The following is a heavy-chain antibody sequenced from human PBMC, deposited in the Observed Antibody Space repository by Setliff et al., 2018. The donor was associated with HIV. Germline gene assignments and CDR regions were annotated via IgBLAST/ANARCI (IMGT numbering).Heavy chain of an antibody. J-gene: IGHJ5*02. V-gene: IGHV4-39*07. CDR3: AKKVAGRGWFDP. Sequence: SETLSLTCTVSGGSISSTSYYWGWIRQPPGKGLEWIGSIYNGGNTYFSPSLKSRVTISLDTSKNQFSLNLSSVTAADTAVYFCAKKVAGRGWFDPWGQGTLVTVSS. CDR2: IYNGGNT. CDR1: GGSISSTSYY. D-gene: IGHD1-26*01.